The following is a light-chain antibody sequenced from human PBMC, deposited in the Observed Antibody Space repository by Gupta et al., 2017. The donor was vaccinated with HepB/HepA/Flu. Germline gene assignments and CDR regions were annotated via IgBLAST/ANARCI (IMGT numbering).Light chain of an antibody. CDR3: QQRRSWPMT. Sequence: EIVLTPSPATLSLSPGEIATLSCRASQSVDSYLIWYQQKPGQAPRLLIYDTSTRATGVSDRFSGSGSGTEFTLTISSLEPEDFAVYYCQQRRSWPMTFGQGTRLEIK. CDR1: QSVDSY. V-gene: IGKV3-11*01. CDR2: DTS. J-gene: IGKJ5*01.